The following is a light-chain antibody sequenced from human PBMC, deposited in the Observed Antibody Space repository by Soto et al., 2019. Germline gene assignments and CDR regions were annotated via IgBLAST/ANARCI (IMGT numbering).Light chain of an antibody. CDR3: QQYNSYSPDT. CDR1: QSISSW. CDR2: KAS. Sequence: DIQMTHSPSTLSASVGDRVTITCRASQSISSWLAWYQQKPGKAPKLLIYKASSLKSGVPSRFSGSGSGTEFTLTISSLQPDDFATYYCQQYNSYSPDTFGQGTKVEIK. V-gene: IGKV1-5*03. J-gene: IGKJ1*01.